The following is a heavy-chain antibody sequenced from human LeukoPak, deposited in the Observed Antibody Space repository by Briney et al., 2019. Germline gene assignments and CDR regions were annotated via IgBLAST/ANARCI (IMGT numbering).Heavy chain of an antibody. CDR1: GYTFTCYY. V-gene: IGHV1-2*02. Sequence: ASVKVSCKASGYTFTCYYMHWVRQAPGQGLEWMGWINPNSGGTNYAQKFQGRVTMTRDTSISTAYMELSRLRSDDTAVYYCPRDRGSGSYYESWFDPWGQGTLVTVSS. D-gene: IGHD3-10*01. CDR3: PRDRGSGSYYESWFDP. J-gene: IGHJ5*02. CDR2: INPNSGGT.